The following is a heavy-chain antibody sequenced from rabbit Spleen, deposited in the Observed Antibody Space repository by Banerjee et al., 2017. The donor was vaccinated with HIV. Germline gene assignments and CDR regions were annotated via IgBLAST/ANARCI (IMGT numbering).Heavy chain of an antibody. J-gene: IGHJ4*01. CDR3: ARGEYFSVGFSAYAIYLDL. D-gene: IGHD6-1*01. Sequence: QSLEESGGGLVKPGASLTLTCKASGFSFSSGYDMCWVRQAPGKGLQWIACINTATGKAVYASWAKGRFTISKTSSTTVTLQMTSLTAADTATYFCARGEYFSVGFSAYAIYLDLWGPGTLVTVS. CDR1: GFSFSSGYD. V-gene: IGHV1S40*01. CDR2: INTATGKA.